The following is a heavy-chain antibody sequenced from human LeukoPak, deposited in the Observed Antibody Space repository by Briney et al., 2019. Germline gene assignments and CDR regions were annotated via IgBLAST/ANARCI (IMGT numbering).Heavy chain of an antibody. V-gene: IGHV3-7*01. CDR2: IKKDGSEK. J-gene: IGHJ5*02. D-gene: IGHD6-19*01. Sequence: PGGSLRLSCAASGFSFSNYWMNWVRQAPGKGLEWVANIKKDGSEKNYVDSVKGRFTISRDNAKNSLYLQMNSLRAEDTAVYYCARLGVVGTGNWFDPWGQGTLVTVSS. CDR1: GFSFSNYW. CDR3: ARLGVVGTGNWFDP.